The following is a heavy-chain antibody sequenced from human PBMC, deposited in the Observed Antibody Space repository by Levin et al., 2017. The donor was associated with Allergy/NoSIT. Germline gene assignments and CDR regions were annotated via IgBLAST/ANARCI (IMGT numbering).Heavy chain of an antibody. CDR1: GVSISSSTDY. J-gene: IGHJ4*02. V-gene: IGHV4-39*01. CDR3: AGHKVSEGFSNSYSGSDS. CDR2: LYYGGSI. Sequence: SQTLSLTCTVSGVSISSSTDYWVWIRQPPGKGLEWIGTLYYGGSIFYNPSLESRVTISVDTSDNRLSLALTSVTAADTAVYCCAGHKVSEGFSNSYSGSDSWGQGTLVTVSS. D-gene: IGHD6-13*01.